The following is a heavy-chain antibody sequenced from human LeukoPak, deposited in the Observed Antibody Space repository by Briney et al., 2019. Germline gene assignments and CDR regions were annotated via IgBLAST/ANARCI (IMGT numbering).Heavy chain of an antibody. J-gene: IGHJ4*02. D-gene: IGHD2-2*01. CDR2: ISGSGGSA. Sequence: GGSLRLSCAASGFTVSSTYMSWVRQAPGKGLEWVSAISGSGGSAYYADSVKGRFTISRDNSKNTLYLQMNSLRAEDTAVYYCAKAYCSSTSCYQGYWGQGTLVIVSS. CDR3: AKAYCSSTSCYQGY. CDR1: GFTVSSTY. V-gene: IGHV3-23*01.